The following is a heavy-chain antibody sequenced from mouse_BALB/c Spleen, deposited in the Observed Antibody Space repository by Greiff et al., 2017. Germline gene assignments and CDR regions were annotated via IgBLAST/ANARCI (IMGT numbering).Heavy chain of an antibody. CDR1: GYTLTSYW. J-gene: IGHJ4*01. CDR3: TIGISYYYAMDY. CDR2: INPRKGGT. Sequence: VQLQQPGAELVKPGASVKLSCKASGYTLTSYWLHWVKRRPGKGFEWIGEINPRKGGTNYNEKCKRKATLTVDKSSSTAYMQLSSLTSEDSAVYYCTIGISYYYAMDYWGQGTSVTVSS. V-gene: IGHV1S16*01.